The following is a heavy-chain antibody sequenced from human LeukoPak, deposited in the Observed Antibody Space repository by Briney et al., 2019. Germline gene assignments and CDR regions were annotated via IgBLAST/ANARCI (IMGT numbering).Heavy chain of an antibody. V-gene: IGHV3-30*02. D-gene: IGHD3-16*01. CDR2: IRYDGSNK. J-gene: IGHJ4*02. Sequence: GGSLRLSCAAPGFTFSSYGMHWVRQAPGKGLEWVAFIRYDGSNKYYADSVKGRFTISRDNSKNTLYLQMNSLRAEDTAVYYCAKGGFRGYALYRAFDYWGQGTLVTVSS. CDR3: AKGGFRGYALYRAFDY. CDR1: GFTFSSYG.